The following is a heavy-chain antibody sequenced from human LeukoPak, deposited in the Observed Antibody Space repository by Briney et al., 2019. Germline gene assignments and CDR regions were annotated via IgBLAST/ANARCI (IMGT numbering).Heavy chain of an antibody. CDR1: GYTFFTSD. Sequence: ASVKVSCKASGYTFFTSDVSWVRQAPGQGLEWMGWISAYNGKTNYAQKFQGRVTMTTDTSTNTAYMELRSLRSDDTAVYYCARSARRLMTTVTTSHWFDPWGQGTLVTVSS. CDR3: ARSARRLMTTVTTSHWFDP. CDR2: ISAYNGKT. D-gene: IGHD4-17*01. V-gene: IGHV1-18*01. J-gene: IGHJ5*02.